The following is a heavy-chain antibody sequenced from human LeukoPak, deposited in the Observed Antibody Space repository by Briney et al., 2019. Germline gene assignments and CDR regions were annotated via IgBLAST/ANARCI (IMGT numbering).Heavy chain of an antibody. J-gene: IGHJ6*02. CDR1: GGSISSYY. Sequence: SETLSLTCTVSGGSISSYYWSWIRQPPGKGLEWIGYIYYSGSTNYNPSLKSRVTISVDTSKNQFSLQLNSVTPEDTAVYYCARDVSGSYYLYYYYGMDVWGQGTTVTVSS. V-gene: IGHV4-59*12. CDR3: ARDVSGSYYLYYYYGMDV. CDR2: IYYSGST. D-gene: IGHD1-26*01.